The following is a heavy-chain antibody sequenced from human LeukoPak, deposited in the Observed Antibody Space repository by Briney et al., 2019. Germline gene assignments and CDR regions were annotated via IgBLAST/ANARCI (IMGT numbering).Heavy chain of an antibody. V-gene: IGHV4-59*01. J-gene: IGHJ4*02. CDR3: ARGGGTIFGVVIMVY. D-gene: IGHD3-3*01. CDR2: IYYSGST. Sequence: KTSETLSLTCTVSGGSISSYYWSWIRQPPGKGLEWIGYIYYSGSTNYNPSLKSRVTISVGTSKNQFSLKLSSVTAADTAVYYCARGGGTIFGVVIMVYWGQGTLVTVSS. CDR1: GGSISSYY.